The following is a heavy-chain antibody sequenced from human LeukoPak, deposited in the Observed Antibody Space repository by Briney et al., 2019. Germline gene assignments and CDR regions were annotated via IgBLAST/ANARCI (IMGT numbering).Heavy chain of an antibody. Sequence: GGSLRLSCAASGFTFSSYAMSWVRQAPGKGLEWVSAISGSGGSTYYADSVKGRFTISRDNAKNSLYLQMNSLRAEDTAVYYCAIEPDIVVVPAAMIDYWGQGTLVTVSS. CDR2: ISGSGGST. CDR3: AIEPDIVVVPAAMIDY. V-gene: IGHV3-23*01. J-gene: IGHJ4*02. CDR1: GFTFSSYA. D-gene: IGHD2-2*01.